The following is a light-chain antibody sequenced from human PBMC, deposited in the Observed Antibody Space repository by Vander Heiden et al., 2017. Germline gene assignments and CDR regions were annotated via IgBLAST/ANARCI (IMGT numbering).Light chain of an antibody. CDR2: KAS. CDR3: QQDNSYFRT. Sequence: DIQLTPSPSTLSASVGDRVTITCRASQSISSWLAWYQQKPGKAPKLLIYKASSLESGVPSRFSGSGSGTEFTLTISSLQPDDFATYYCQQDNSYFRTFGQGTKVEIK. J-gene: IGKJ1*01. V-gene: IGKV1-5*03. CDR1: QSISSW.